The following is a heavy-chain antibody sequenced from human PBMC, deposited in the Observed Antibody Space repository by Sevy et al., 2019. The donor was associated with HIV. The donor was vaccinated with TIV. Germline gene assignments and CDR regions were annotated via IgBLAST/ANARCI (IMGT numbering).Heavy chain of an antibody. V-gene: IGHV3-7*01. Sequence: GGSLRLSCAASGFTFSRYWMTGVRQAPGKGLEWVANIKQDESEKYYVDSVKGRFTISRDNAKNSRYLQMNSLRADDTAVDYCARAEQDTMLVVFGGLYFDSWGQGTLVTVSS. D-gene: IGHD3-22*01. CDR2: IKQDESEK. J-gene: IGHJ4*02. CDR1: GFTFSRYW. CDR3: ARAEQDTMLVVFGGLYFDS.